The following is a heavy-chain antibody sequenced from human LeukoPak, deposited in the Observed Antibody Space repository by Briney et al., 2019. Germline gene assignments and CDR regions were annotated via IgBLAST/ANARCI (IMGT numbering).Heavy chain of an antibody. CDR3: AKDILTGYGNLWR. CDR1: GGSISSSSYY. J-gene: IGHJ4*02. CDR2: ISYSGST. Sequence: PSETLSLTCTVSGGSISSSSYYWGWIRQPPGKGLEWIGSISYSGSTLYNPSLKSRVTISVDTSKTQFSLKLSSVTAADTAVYYCAKDILTGYGNLWRWGQGTLVTVSS. V-gene: IGHV4-39*02. D-gene: IGHD3-9*01.